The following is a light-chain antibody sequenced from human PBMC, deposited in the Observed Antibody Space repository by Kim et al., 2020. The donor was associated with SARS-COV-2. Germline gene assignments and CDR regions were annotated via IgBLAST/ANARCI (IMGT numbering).Light chain of an antibody. Sequence: QSALTQPASVSGSPGQSVAISCTGSSSDVGAYDYVSWYQQQPGKAPKLMIHDVNDRPSGVSNRFSGSKSGNTASLTISGLQAEDEADYYCSSYTNSDTLVFGGGTKLTVL. J-gene: IGLJ3*02. CDR2: DVN. CDR1: SSDVGAYDY. V-gene: IGLV2-14*03. CDR3: SSYTNSDTLV.